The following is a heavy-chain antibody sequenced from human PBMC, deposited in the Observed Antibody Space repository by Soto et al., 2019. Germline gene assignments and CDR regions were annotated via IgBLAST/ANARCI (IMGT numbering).Heavy chain of an antibody. CDR1: GFTFSSYS. Sequence: EVQLVESGGGLVKPGGSLRLSCAASGFTFSSYSMNWVRQAPGKGLEWVSSISSSSSYIYYADSVKGRFTISRDNAKNSLCLQMNSLRAEDTAVYYCARVGGSGKFGMDVWGQGTTVTVSS. V-gene: IGHV3-21*01. J-gene: IGHJ6*02. CDR3: ARVGGSGKFGMDV. CDR2: ISSSSSYI. D-gene: IGHD3-10*01.